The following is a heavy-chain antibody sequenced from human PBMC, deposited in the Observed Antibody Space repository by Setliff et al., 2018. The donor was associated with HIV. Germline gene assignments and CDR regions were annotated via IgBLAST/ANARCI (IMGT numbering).Heavy chain of an antibody. CDR2: IIPIFGTA. J-gene: IGHJ6*02. Sequence: GASVKVSCKASGGTFSSYAISWVRQAPGQGLERMGGIIPIFGTANYAQKFQGRVTITADESTSTAYMELSSLRSEDTAVYYCARGVYCSGGSCSWRDLRTYGMDVWGQGTTVTVSS. CDR1: GGTFSSYA. V-gene: IGHV1-69*13. CDR3: ARGVYCSGGSCSWRDLRTYGMDV. D-gene: IGHD2-15*01.